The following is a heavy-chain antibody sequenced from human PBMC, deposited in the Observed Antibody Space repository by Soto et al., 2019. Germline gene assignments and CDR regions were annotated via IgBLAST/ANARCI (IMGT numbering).Heavy chain of an antibody. CDR2: ISYDGRET. CDR3: AKGEDGQYSSDY. V-gene: IGHV3-30*18. Sequence: QVQLVESGGGVVQPGRSLRLSCAASGFTFSSYGMHWVRQAPGKGLEWLAVISYDGRETYYADSVRGRLTISRDNSKNTVDLHMSSLRTEETAVYYCAKGEDGQYSSDYWGQGTLSPSPQ. J-gene: IGHJ4*02. CDR1: GFTFSSYG.